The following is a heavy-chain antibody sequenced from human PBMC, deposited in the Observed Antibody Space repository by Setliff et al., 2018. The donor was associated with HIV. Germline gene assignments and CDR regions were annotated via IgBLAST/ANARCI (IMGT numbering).Heavy chain of an antibody. CDR2: IYYSGST. Sequence: SETLSLTCTVSGGSISSGGYYWSWIRQHPGKGLEWIGYIYYSGSTYYNPSLKSRVTISIDTSKNQSSLKLSSVTAADTAVYYCARGLVVVTDSDYDTNYYYYYYMDVWGKGTTVTAP. CDR3: ARGLVVVTDSDYDTNYYYYYYMDV. D-gene: IGHD5-12*01. CDR1: GGSISSGGYY. J-gene: IGHJ6*03. V-gene: IGHV4-31*03.